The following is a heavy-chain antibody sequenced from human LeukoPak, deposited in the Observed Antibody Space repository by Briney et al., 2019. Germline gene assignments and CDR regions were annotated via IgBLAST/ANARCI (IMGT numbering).Heavy chain of an antibody. CDR3: AKDTAQGYTFGTIEQDY. D-gene: IGHD5-12*01. CDR1: GITFSRFA. J-gene: IGHJ4*02. CDR2: VSESGDST. Sequence: QSGGSLRLSCAASGITFSRFAMSWVRQAPGKGLEWVSVVSESGDSTHYAESVKGRFTISRDNSKNTLCLEMNRLRADDTAVYYCAKDTAQGYTFGTIEQDYWGQGTLVTVAS. V-gene: IGHV3-23*01.